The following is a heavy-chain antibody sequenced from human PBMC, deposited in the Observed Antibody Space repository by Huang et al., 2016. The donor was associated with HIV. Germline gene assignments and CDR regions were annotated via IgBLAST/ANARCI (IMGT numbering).Heavy chain of an antibody. CDR1: GFTFSSYA. D-gene: IGHD2-8*01. CDR3: ARGSRSNGVSSFDY. J-gene: IGHJ4*02. Sequence: QVQLVESGGGVVQPGRYLRLSCAASGFTFSSYAMHWVRQVPGKGLGWVAVISYYGSNKDYADSVKGRFTISRDNSKNTLYLQMNSLRAEDTAVYYCARGSRSNGVSSFDYWGQGTLVTVSS. CDR2: ISYYGSNK. V-gene: IGHV3-30-3*01.